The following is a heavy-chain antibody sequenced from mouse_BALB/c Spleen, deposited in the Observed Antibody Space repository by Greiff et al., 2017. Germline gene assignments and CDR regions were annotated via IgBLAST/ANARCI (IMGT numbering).Heavy chain of an antibody. CDR1: GYSFTDYN. Sequence: VQLQQSGPELVKPGASVKVSCKASGYSFTDYNMYWVKQSHGKSLEWIGNIDPYYGGTSYNQKFKGKATLTVDKSSSTAYMQLKSLTSEDSAVYYCAREGLGRDYYAMDYWGQGTAVTVSS. D-gene: IGHD4-1*01. CDR3: AREGLGRDYYAMDY. CDR2: IDPYYGGT. V-gene: IGHV1S135*01. J-gene: IGHJ4*01.